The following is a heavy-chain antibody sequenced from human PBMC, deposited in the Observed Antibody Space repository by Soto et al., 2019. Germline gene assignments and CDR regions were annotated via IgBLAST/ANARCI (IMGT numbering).Heavy chain of an antibody. CDR2: MNPNSGNT. V-gene: IGHV1-8*01. CDR1: GYTFTSYD. CDR3: ARGRRSYYGY. J-gene: IGHJ4*02. Sequence: VASVKVSCKASGYTFTSYDINWVRQATGQGLEWMGWMNPNSGNTGYVQKFQGRVTMTRNTSISTAYMELSSLRSEDTAVYYCARGRRSYYGYWGQGTLVTVSS.